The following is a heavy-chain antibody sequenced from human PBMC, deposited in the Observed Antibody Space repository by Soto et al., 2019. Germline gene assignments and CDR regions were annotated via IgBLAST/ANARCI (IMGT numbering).Heavy chain of an antibody. CDR1: GFTFRSYA. J-gene: IGHJ4*02. Sequence: LRLSCAASGFTFRSYAMNWVRQTQEKGLEWVSSISSTSTYTHYADSVKGRFTISRDNANNSLFLQMNSLRAEDTAIYYCARDLALAGNYWGQGALVTVSS. CDR2: ISSTSTYT. D-gene: IGHD6-19*01. CDR3: ARDLALAGNY. V-gene: IGHV3-21*01.